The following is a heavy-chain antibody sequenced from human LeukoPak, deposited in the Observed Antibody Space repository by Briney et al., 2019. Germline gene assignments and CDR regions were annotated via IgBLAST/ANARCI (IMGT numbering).Heavy chain of an antibody. V-gene: IGHV4-59*01. J-gene: IGHJ4*02. CDR2: IYYSGST. CDR1: GGSISSYY. D-gene: IGHD5-24*01. CDR3: ARGTEMATTLFEY. Sequence: KPSETLSLTCTVSGGSISSYYWSWIRQPPGKGLEWIGYIYYSGSTNYNPSLKSRVTISVDTSKNQFSLKLSSVTAADTAVYYCARGTEMATTLFEYWGQGTLVTVSS.